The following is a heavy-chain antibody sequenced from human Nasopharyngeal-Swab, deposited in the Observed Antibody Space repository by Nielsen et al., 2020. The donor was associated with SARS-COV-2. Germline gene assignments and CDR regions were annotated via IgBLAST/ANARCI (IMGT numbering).Heavy chain of an antibody. CDR1: GFTFSSYS. J-gene: IGHJ6*03. Sequence: GESLKISCAASGFTFSSYSMNWVRQAPGKGLEWVSSISSSSSYIYYADSVKGRFTISRDNAKNSLYLQMNSLRAEDTAVYYCARVHCSRSSCSAPDYYYYYMDVWGKGTTVTVSS. CDR2: ISSSSSYI. CDR3: ARVHCSRSSCSAPDYYYYYMDV. V-gene: IGHV3-21*01. D-gene: IGHD2-2*01.